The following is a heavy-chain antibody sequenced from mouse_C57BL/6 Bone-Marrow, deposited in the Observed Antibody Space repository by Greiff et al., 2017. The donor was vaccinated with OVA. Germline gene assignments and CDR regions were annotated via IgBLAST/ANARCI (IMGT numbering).Heavy chain of an antibody. D-gene: IGHD2-3*01. CDR2: IYPGNSDT. V-gene: IGHV1-5*01. J-gene: IGHJ3*01. CDR1: GYTFTSYW. Sequence: VHVKQSGTVLARPGASVKMSCKTSGYTFTSYWMHWVKQRPGQGLEWIGAIYPGNSDTSYNQKFKGKAKLTAVTSASTAYMELSSLTNEDSAVYYCTRDDGYSAWFAYWGQGTLVTVSA. CDR3: TRDDGYSAWFAY.